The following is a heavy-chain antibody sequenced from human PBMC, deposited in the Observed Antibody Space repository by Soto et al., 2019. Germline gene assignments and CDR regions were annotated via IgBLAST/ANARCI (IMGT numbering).Heavy chain of an antibody. V-gene: IGHV3-53*02. CDR2: TNTGGTT. CDR3: AKADGFILAV. Sequence: EVQVLATGAGLIQPGGSLRLSSAASGFTVNSNYMSWVRQAPGEGLQWVSITNTGGTTYYADSVKGRFTVSRDNSKNTLYLQMNSLRAEDTAVYYCAKADGFILAVWGQGTTVSVSS. CDR1: GFTVNSNY. J-gene: IGHJ6*02. D-gene: IGHD3-10*01.